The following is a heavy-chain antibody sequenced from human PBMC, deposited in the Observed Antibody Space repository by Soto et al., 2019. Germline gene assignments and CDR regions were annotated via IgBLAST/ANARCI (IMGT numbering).Heavy chain of an antibody. CDR3: ARYDAESGSNKLDP. CDR1: GGSVSSRSHF. D-gene: IGHD5-12*01. Sequence: QVQLQESGPGLVKPSETLSVTCTVSGGSVSSRSHFWSWIRQPPGGGLQWIGYIYYSGSTNYNPSHKSRATLSVDTSRNQFSLRLTSVTAADTAVYYCARYDAESGSNKLDPWGQGTLVTVSS. CDR2: IYYSGST. J-gene: IGHJ5*02. V-gene: IGHV4-61*01.